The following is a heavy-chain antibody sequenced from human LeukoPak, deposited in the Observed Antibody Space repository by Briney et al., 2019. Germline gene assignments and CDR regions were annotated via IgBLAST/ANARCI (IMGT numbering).Heavy chain of an antibody. Sequence: GGSLRLSCAASGFTFSSYGMHWVRQAPCKGLEWVAVISYDGSNKYYADSVKGRFTISRDNSKNTLYLQMISLRTEDTAVYYCAKDPRRYSRTGGYFDYWGQGTLVTVSS. J-gene: IGHJ4*02. D-gene: IGHD6-13*01. CDR1: GFTFSSYG. V-gene: IGHV3-30*18. CDR2: ISYDGSNK. CDR3: AKDPRRYSRTGGYFDY.